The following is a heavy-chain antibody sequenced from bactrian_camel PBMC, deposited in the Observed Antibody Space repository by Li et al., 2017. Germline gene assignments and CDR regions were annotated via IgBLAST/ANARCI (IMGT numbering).Heavy chain of an antibody. CDR2: TANFGGPT. CDR1: PYTYNWAC. CDR3: VARRWQGQCSGEGDFDY. V-gene: IGHV3S63*01. J-gene: IGHJ6*01. D-gene: IGHD2*01. Sequence: HVQLVESGGGSVEAGGSLKLSCVGSPYTYNWACMGWFRQTPGKEREAVAITANFGGPTTYADSVKGRFAISQDKAKTTLYLEMNSLKPEDTAMYFCVARRWQGQCSGEGDFDYWGQGTQVTVS.